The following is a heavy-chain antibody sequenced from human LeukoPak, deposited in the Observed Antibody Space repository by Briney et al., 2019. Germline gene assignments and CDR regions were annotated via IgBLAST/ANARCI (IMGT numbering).Heavy chain of an antibody. J-gene: IGHJ4*02. Sequence: SETLSLTCTVFGASLSSNYWSWIPQSPGKELEWIAYINNNGRINYNPSLKSRVTISADTSKNQFSLNVRSVTAADTAVYYCARGAGWYDYWGQGTQVTVFS. V-gene: IGHV4-59*08. CDR2: INNNGRI. CDR1: GASLSSNY. CDR3: ARGAGWYDY. D-gene: IGHD6-19*01.